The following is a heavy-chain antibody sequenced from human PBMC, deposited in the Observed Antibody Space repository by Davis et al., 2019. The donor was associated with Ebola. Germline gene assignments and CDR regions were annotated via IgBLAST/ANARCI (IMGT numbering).Heavy chain of an antibody. CDR2: ISYDGSNK. CDR3: ARGQTTVVNPFDY. V-gene: IGHV3-30*03. D-gene: IGHD4-23*01. J-gene: IGHJ4*02. CDR1: GFTFSSYG. Sequence: GGSLRLSCAASGFTFSSYGMHWVRQAPGKGLEWVAVISYDGSNKYYADSVKGRFTISRDNSKNTLYLQMNSLRAEDTAVYYCARGQTTVVNPFDYWGQGTLVTVSS.